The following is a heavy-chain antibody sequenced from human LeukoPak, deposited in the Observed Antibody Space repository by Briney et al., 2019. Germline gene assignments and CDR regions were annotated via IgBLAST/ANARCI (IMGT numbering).Heavy chain of an antibody. CDR2: TYYSGST. Sequence: SETLSLTCTVSGGSISSSSYYWGWIRQPPGKGLEWIGSTYYSGSTYYNPSLKSRVTISVDTSKNQFSLKLSSVTAADTAVYYCARRFGYCGGDCSYYFDYWGQGTLVTVSS. V-gene: IGHV4-39*01. D-gene: IGHD2-21*02. J-gene: IGHJ4*02. CDR3: ARRFGYCGGDCSYYFDY. CDR1: GGSISSSSYY.